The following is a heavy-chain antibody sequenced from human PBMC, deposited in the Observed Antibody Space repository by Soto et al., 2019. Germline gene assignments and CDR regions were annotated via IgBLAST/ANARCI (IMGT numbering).Heavy chain of an antibody. Sequence: SETLSLTCTVSGGSISRYYWSWIRQPPGKGLEWIGYIYYSGSTNYNPSLKSRVTISVDTSKNQFSLKLSSVTAADTAVYYCASTNLYSGYACDYWGQGTLVTVSS. D-gene: IGHD5-12*01. CDR2: IYYSGST. CDR3: ASTNLYSGYACDY. J-gene: IGHJ4*02. CDR1: GGSISRYY. V-gene: IGHV4-59*08.